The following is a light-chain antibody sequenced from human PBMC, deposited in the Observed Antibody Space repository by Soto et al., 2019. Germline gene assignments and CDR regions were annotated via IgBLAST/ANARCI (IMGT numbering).Light chain of an antibody. CDR2: AAS. CDR3: QKYDSAPFT. V-gene: IGKV1-27*01. J-gene: IGKJ3*01. Sequence: DIQMTQSPSSLSASVGDRVTITCRASQGISNFLVWYQQKPGKVPRVLIYAASTLHSGVPSRFSGSGSGTDFALTISSLQPEDVATYYCQKYDSAPFTFGPGTKVDIK. CDR1: QGISNF.